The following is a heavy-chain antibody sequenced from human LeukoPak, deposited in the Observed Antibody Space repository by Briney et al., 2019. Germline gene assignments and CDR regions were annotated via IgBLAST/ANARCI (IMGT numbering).Heavy chain of an antibody. CDR1: GSIFDDYA. D-gene: IGHD3-3*01. J-gene: IGHJ4*02. CDR3: AKDTSFRSVSHYGFDS. Sequence: PGRCLRPSCRPAGSIFDDYAMDCVRHAPGGCMESIFLIILVGTSTTYGESVEGRFTMSRDNSKKSPFMQMNCLRLADTAFYSCAKDTSFRSVSHYGFDSWGRGTLVSVSS. CDR2: IILVGTST. V-gene: IGHV3-43D*04.